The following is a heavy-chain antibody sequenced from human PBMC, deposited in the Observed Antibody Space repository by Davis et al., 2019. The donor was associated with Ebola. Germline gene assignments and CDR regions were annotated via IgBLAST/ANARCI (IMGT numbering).Heavy chain of an antibody. CDR3: ARNSDYGGNDVFDI. V-gene: IGHV4-39*07. CDR2: IYNSGST. Sequence: SETLSLTCAVSGGSISSSTYYWGWIRQPPGKGLEWIGSIYNSGSTTYNPSLKNRVTMSIDTSKKQFSLKVNSVTPADTAVYYCARNSDYGGNDVFDIWGQGTMVTVSS. CDR1: GGSISSSTYY. J-gene: IGHJ3*02. D-gene: IGHD4-23*01.